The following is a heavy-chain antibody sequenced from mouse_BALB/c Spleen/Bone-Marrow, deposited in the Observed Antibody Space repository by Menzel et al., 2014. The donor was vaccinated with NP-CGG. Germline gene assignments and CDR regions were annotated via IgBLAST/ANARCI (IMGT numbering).Heavy chain of an antibody. J-gene: IGHJ3*01. CDR3: ARGGGNYEGAWFAY. CDR1: GFTFSDYY. CDR2: ISDGGSYT. V-gene: IGHV5-4*02. D-gene: IGHD2-1*01. Sequence: EVKLVESGGGLVKPGGSLKLSCAASGFTFSDYYMYWVRQTPEKRLEWVATISDGGSYTYYPDSVKGRFTISRDNAKNNLYLQMSSQKSEDTAMYYCARGGGNYEGAWFAYWGQGTLVTVSA.